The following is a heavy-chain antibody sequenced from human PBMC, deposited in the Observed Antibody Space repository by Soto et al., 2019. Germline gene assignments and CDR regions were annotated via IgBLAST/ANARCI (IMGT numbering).Heavy chain of an antibody. D-gene: IGHD2-15*01. J-gene: IGHJ6*02. Sequence: SETLSLTCAVSGGSISSYYWSWIRQPPGKGLEWIGYVYYSGSTNYNPSLKSRVTISVDTSKNQFSLKLSSVTAADAAVYYCARALDIVAHGMDVWGQGTTVTVSS. CDR1: GGSISSYY. CDR2: VYYSGST. V-gene: IGHV4-59*01. CDR3: ARALDIVAHGMDV.